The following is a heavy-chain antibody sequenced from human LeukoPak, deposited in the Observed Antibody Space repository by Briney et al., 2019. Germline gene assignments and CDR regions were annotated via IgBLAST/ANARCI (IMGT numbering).Heavy chain of an antibody. J-gene: IGHJ4*02. D-gene: IGHD5-12*01. Sequence: SGGSLRLSCVASGFTFSTFDMSWLRQAPGKGLEWVSVIRGSGGTTYYSDSVRGRFTISRDTSKNTLFLQMNSLRAEDTALYFCVKGAWLDYWGQGTLVTVSS. CDR1: GFTFSTFD. CDR2: IRGSGGTT. CDR3: VKGAWLDY. V-gene: IGHV3-23*01.